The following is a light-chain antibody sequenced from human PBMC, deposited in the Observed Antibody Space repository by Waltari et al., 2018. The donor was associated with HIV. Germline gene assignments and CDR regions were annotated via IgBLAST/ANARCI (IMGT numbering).Light chain of an antibody. Sequence: DIQLTQSPSFLSASVGDRVTSTCRASQGISSYLAWYQQKPGKAPKLLIYAASTLQSGVPSRFSGSGSGTEFTLTISSLQPEDFATYYGQQLNSYPRTFGPGTKVDIK. CDR2: AAS. CDR3: QQLNSYPRT. CDR1: QGISSY. J-gene: IGKJ3*01. V-gene: IGKV1-9*01.